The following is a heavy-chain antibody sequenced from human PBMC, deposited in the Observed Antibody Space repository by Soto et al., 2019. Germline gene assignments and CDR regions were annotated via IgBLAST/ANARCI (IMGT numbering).Heavy chain of an antibody. V-gene: IGHV1-3*01. D-gene: IGHD3-22*01. CDR1: GYTFVDYA. J-gene: IGHJ5*02. CDR3: TREAVVAENWFDP. Sequence: ASVKVSCKASGYTFVDYALHWVRQAPGQGLEWVGWMNPKTGNIKSSHKFEDRVSITRDTATSTAYMEMSGLRSEDTAVYFCTREAVVAENWFDPWGQGTLVT. CDR2: MNPKTGNI.